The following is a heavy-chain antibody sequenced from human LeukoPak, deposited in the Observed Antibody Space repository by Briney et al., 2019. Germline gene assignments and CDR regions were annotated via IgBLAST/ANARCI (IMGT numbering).Heavy chain of an antibody. D-gene: IGHD6-19*01. J-gene: IGHJ4*02. Sequence: GGSLRLSCAASGFTFSPYSMHWVRQAPGKGLEWVSSISSGTGHMFYADSLKGRFTISRDNANNSLYLQMNRLSAGDTAVYYCARESRTGWYIDYWGQGTLVTVSS. CDR1: GFTFSPYS. V-gene: IGHV3-21*01. CDR2: ISSGTGHM. CDR3: ARESRTGWYIDY.